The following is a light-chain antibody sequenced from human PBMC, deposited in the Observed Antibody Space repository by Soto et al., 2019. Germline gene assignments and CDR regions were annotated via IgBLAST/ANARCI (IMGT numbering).Light chain of an antibody. CDR1: QSLSSSS. CDR3: EQDGDLPVT. V-gene: IGKV3-20*01. Sequence: VLGKGVDIVACCTVKKTTLSCRASQSLSSSSLAWYQQKPGQAPRLLIHGASSRATGIPDSFSGSGSGTDFPPIMRVLDGEDFFLYYCEQDGDLPVTFEGGNEV. J-gene: IGKJ4*01. CDR2: GAS.